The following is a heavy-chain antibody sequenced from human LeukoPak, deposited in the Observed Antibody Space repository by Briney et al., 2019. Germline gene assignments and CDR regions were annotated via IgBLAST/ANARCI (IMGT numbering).Heavy chain of an antibody. D-gene: IGHD6-19*01. V-gene: IGHV4-59*01. Sequence: NPSETLSLTCTVSGGSINNYYWSWIRQSPGKGLEWIGCFYNSGNTNYNPSLKGRVTISVDTSRNQFSLRLNSVTAADTAVYYCASTKVWLAFDYWGQGTLDTDSP. CDR1: GGSINNYY. CDR3: ASTKVWLAFDY. J-gene: IGHJ4*02. CDR2: FYNSGNT.